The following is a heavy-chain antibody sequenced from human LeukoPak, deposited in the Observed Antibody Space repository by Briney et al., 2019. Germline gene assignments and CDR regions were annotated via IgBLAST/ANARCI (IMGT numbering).Heavy chain of an antibody. CDR3: ARDHDGSGSYLSYYMDV. CDR1: GFTFSSYG. V-gene: IGHV3-33*01. CDR2: IWYDGNNK. D-gene: IGHD3-10*01. J-gene: IGHJ6*03. Sequence: GRSLRLSCAASGFTFSSYGMHWVRQAPGKGLEWVALIWYDGNNKYYADSVKGRFTISRDNSKNTLYLQIHGLRAEDTAVYHCARDHDGSGSYLSYYMDVWGKGTTVTVSS.